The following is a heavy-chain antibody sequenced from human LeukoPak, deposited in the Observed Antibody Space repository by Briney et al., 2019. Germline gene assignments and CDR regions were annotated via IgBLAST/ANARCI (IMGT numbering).Heavy chain of an antibody. D-gene: IGHD1-1*01. CDR2: IWYDGSNK. Sequence: PGRSLRLSCAASGFTFRSNGMHWVRQAPGKGLEWVAVIWYDGSNKCYADSVKGRFTISRDNSKDTLYLQMDSLRVEDTAVYYCARWGDNRGVDYWGQGTLVTVSS. V-gene: IGHV3-33*01. CDR3: ARWGDNRGVDY. CDR1: GFTFRSNG. J-gene: IGHJ4*02.